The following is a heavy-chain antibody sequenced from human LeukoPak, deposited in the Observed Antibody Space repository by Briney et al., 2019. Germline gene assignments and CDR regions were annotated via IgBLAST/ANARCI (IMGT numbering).Heavy chain of an antibody. Sequence: GGSLRLSRAGSGFTFSSYAMHWVCQAPGKGLERVAVISYDVSDKYFADSVKGRFTISRDNSKNTLYLQMNSLRPEDTAVYYCARDLSSQLLLFDYWGRGTLVTVSS. CDR2: ISYDVSDK. V-gene: IGHV3-30-3*01. CDR3: ARDLSSQLLLFDY. J-gene: IGHJ4*02. D-gene: IGHD3-22*01. CDR1: GFTFSSYA.